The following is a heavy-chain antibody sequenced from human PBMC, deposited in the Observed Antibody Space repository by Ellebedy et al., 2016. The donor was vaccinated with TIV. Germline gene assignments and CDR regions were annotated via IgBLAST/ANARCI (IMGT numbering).Heavy chain of an antibody. D-gene: IGHD4-17*01. CDR1: GFTFSSYG. V-gene: IGHV3-33*06. J-gene: IGHJ4*02. CDR2: IWYDGSNK. CDR3: AKDRYGDYVVYFDY. Sequence: GESLKISCAASGFTFSSYGMHWVRQAPGKGLEWVAVIWYDGSNKYYADSVKGRFTISRDNSKNTRYLQMNSLRAEDTAVYYCAKDRYGDYVVYFDYWGQGALVTVSS.